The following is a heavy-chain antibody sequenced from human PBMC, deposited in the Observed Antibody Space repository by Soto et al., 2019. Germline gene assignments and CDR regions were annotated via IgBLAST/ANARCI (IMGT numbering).Heavy chain of an antibody. V-gene: IGHV3-30*03. D-gene: IGHD3-10*01. CDR2: ISYDGSNK. Sequence: QVQLVESGGGVVQPGRSLRLSCAASGFTFGSYGMHWVRQAPGKGLEWVATISYDGSNKYYADSVKGRFTISRDNSKNTLYVQMNNLRADDTAVYYCGGGYYFGDYWGQGTLVTVSS. CDR1: GFTFGSYG. CDR3: GGGYYFGDY. J-gene: IGHJ4*02.